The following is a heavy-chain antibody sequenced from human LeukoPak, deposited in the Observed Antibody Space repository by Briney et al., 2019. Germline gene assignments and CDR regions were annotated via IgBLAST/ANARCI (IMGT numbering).Heavy chain of an antibody. J-gene: IGHJ4*02. CDR1: GYIFSDYY. D-gene: IGHD2-8*01. V-gene: IGHV1-2*02. CDR2: INPKSGGT. CDR3: ARGTNMATDY. Sequence: GASVKVSCKASGYIFSDYYMHWVRQAPGQGLEWMGWINPKSGGTNYAQKFQGRVTMTRDTSISTAYMELSTLRSDDMAVYYCARGTNMATDYWGQGTLVTVSS.